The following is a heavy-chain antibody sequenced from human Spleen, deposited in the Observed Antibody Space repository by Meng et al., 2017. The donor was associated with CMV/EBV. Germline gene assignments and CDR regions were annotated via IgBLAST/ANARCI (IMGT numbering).Heavy chain of an antibody. D-gene: IGHD3-10*01. CDR3: ARAPRLLSMVRGRHSVNHDWGWFDT. V-gene: IGHV3-74*01. J-gene: IGHJ5*02. CDR2: INNDGSRT. Sequence: GGCMRLSCAAYGITLSSYWMHWVRQDPGKGLVWVACINNDGSRTSYAGSVKSRFTISRDNSRKTLYLQMNSLRGEGTAVYYCARAPRLLSMVRGRHSVNHDWGWFDTWGQGTLVTVSS. CDR1: GITLSSYW.